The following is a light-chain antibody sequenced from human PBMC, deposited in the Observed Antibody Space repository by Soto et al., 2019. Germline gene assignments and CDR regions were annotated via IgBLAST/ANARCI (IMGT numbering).Light chain of an antibody. CDR1: QSVTSVY. Sequence: EIVLTQSPGTLSLSPGERATLSCRASQSVTSVYLGWYQQKPGQAPRLLIYGASSSATGISDRFSGSGSGTDCTLTISRLEPEDSAVYYCQQYDTSPPMYTFGQGTKVEIK. J-gene: IGKJ2*01. CDR2: GAS. CDR3: QQYDTSPPMYT. V-gene: IGKV3-20*01.